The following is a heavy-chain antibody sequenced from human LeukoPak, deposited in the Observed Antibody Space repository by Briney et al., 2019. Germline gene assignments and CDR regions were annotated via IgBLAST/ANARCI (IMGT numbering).Heavy chain of an antibody. V-gene: IGHV3-23*01. J-gene: IGHJ3*02. CDR1: GFTFSSYA. D-gene: IGHD7-27*01. CDR2: ISGSGGST. CDR3: AKDDASRSGAPDAFDI. Sequence: GGSLRLSCAASGFTFSSYAMSWVRQAPGKGLEWISAISGSGGSTYYADSVKGRFTISRDNSKYTLYLQMNSLRAEDTAVYYCAKDDASRSGAPDAFDIWGQGTMVTVSS.